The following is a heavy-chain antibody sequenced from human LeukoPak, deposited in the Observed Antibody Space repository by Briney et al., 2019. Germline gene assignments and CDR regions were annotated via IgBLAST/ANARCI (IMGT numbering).Heavy chain of an antibody. CDR2: TNQDGGET. V-gene: IGHV3-7*01. Sequence: GGSLRLSCAASAFTFSDYSMNWVRQAPGKGLEWVANTNQDGGETNYVDSVKGRFTISRDNAKNSVYLQMNSLRVEDTGVYYCAGNLMDVWGQGTTVTVSS. J-gene: IGHJ6*02. D-gene: IGHD2/OR15-2a*01. CDR1: AFTFSDYS. CDR3: AGNLMDV.